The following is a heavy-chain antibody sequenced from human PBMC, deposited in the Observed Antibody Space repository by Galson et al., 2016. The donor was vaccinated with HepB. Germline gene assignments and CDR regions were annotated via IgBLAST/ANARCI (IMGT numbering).Heavy chain of an antibody. CDR2: ISGSGGNT. D-gene: IGHD3-10*01. CDR1: DFTFINYA. CDR3: AKGGPYGSGSYLPEH. V-gene: IGHV3-23*01. Sequence: SLRLSCAASDFTFINYAMGWVRQAPGKGLDWVSVISGSGGNTYYADSVKGRFTISRDNSKNTLHLQMNSLRVEDTALYFCAKGGPYGSGSYLPEHWGHGTLVTVSS. J-gene: IGHJ4*01.